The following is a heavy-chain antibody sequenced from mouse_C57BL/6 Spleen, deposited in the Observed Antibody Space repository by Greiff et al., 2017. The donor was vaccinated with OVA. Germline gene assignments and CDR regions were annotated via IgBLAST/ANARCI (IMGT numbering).Heavy chain of an antibody. CDR1: GYTFTSYW. CDR3: ARSAYYYGSSRYWYFDV. J-gene: IGHJ1*03. CDR2: IDPNSGGT. D-gene: IGHD1-1*01. Sequence: QVQLQQPGAELVKPGASVKLSCKASGYTFTSYWMHWVKQRPGRGLEWIGRIDPNSGGTKYNEKFKSKATLTVDKPSSTAYIQHSSLTSEDSAVYYCARSAYYYGSSRYWYFDVWGTGTTVTVSS. V-gene: IGHV1-72*01.